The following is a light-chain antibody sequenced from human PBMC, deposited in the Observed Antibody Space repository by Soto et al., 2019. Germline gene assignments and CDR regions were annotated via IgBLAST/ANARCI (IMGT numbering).Light chain of an antibody. Sequence: QSALTQPASVSGSPGQSITISCTGTSSDVGGYHYVSWYQQHPGKAPKLMIYDVSNRPSGVSNRFSGSKSGNTASLTISGLQAEDEGDYYCSSYTSSITHNYVFGTGTKLTVL. J-gene: IGLJ1*01. CDR3: SSYTSSITHNYV. CDR2: DVS. CDR1: SSDVGGYHY. V-gene: IGLV2-14*03.